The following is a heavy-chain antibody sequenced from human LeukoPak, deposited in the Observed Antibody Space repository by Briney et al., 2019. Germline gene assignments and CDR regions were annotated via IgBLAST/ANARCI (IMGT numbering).Heavy chain of an antibody. CDR2: LSSNGGYT. V-gene: IGHV3-64D*06. CDR1: GFTFSSYA. Sequence: PGGPLRLSCSASGFTFSSYAMHRVRQAPGKGLEYVSGLSSNGGYTYYADSVKDRFIISRDNYKNTLYLQMSSLRADDTAVYYCVKTYGMGSFSNWGQGTLVTVSS. CDR3: VKTYGMGSFSN. D-gene: IGHD3-10*01. J-gene: IGHJ4*02.